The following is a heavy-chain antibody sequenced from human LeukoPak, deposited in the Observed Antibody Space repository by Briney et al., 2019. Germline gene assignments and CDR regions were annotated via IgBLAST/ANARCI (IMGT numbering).Heavy chain of an antibody. CDR2: ISYDGSNK. V-gene: IGHV3-30*18. J-gene: IGHJ5*02. CDR1: GFTFSSYG. CDR3: AKVPGWLQSGWFDP. Sequence: SGRSLRLSCAASGFTFSSYGMHWVRQAPGKGLEWVAVISYDGSNKYYADSVKGRFTISRDNSKNTLYLQMNSLRAEDTAVYYCAKVPGWLQSGWFDPWGRGTLVTVSS. D-gene: IGHD5-24*01.